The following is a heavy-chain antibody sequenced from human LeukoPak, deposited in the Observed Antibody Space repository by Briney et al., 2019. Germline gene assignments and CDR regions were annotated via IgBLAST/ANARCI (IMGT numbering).Heavy chain of an antibody. D-gene: IGHD3-10*01. CDR3: ARGWVGELADI. V-gene: IGHV3-20*04. J-gene: IGHJ3*02. Sequence: TGGSLRLSCAASGFTFDDFGMSWVRQAPGKGLEWVSGINWNGDDSVHADSVKGRFTTSRDNAKNSLYLQMNSLRAEDTAFYFCARGWVGELADIWGQGTMVIVSS. CDR2: INWNGDDS. CDR1: GFTFDDFG.